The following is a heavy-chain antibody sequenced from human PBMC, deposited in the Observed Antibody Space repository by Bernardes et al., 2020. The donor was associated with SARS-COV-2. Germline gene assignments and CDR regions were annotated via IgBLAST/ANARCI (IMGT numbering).Heavy chain of an antibody. CDR2: SGSDEHT. V-gene: IGHV3-23*01. Sequence: GGSLRLSCVASGFMFSGNAIAWVRQAPGKGLEWVSGSGSDEHTHYADSVKGRFTISRDNSKNSLHLQMTNLRVEDTAVYYCAKDIFGWSFDHWGQGIMVTVAS. J-gene: IGHJ5*02. CDR1: GFMFSGNA. D-gene: IGHD3-10*02. CDR3: AKDIFGWSFDH.